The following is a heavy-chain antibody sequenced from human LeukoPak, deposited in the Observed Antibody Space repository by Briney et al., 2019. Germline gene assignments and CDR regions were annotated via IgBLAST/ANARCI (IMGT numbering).Heavy chain of an antibody. J-gene: IGHJ3*02. CDR2: TYYRSKWYN. CDR3: ARAQALYGSGSYGAFDI. D-gene: IGHD3-10*01. CDR1: GDSVSSNSAA. Sequence: SQTLSLTCAISGDSVSSNSAAWNWIRQSPSRGLEWLGRTYYRSKWYNDYAVSVKSRITLNPDTSKNQFSLQLNSVTPEDTAVYYCARAQALYGSGSYGAFDIWGQGTMVTVSS. V-gene: IGHV6-1*01.